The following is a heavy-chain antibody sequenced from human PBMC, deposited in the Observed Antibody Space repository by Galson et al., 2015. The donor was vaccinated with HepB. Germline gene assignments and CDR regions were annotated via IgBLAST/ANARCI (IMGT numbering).Heavy chain of an antibody. D-gene: IGHD3-22*01. CDR3: ARPGYYDSSGYYPPGAFDI. J-gene: IGHJ3*02. V-gene: IGHV5-51*01. CDR2: IYPGDSDT. Sequence: QSGAEVKKPGESLKISCKGSGYSFTSYWIGWVRQMPGKGLEWMGIIYPGDSDTRYSPSFQGQVTISADKSISTAYLQWSSLKASDTAMYYCARPGYYDSSGYYPPGAFDIWGQGTMVTVSS. CDR1: GYSFTSYW.